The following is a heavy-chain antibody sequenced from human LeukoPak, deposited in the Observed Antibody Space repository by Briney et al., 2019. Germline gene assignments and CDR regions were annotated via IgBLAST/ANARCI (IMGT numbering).Heavy chain of an antibody. CDR3: AIGYYDILTGYYNFIDY. Sequence: GESLKISCKGSGYSFTSYWIGWVRQMPGEGLEWMGIIYPGDSDTRYSPSFQGQVTISADKSISTAYLQWSSLKASDTAMYYCAIGYYDILTGYYNFIDYWGQGTLVTVSS. CDR2: IYPGDSDT. CDR1: GYSFTSYW. J-gene: IGHJ4*02. D-gene: IGHD3-9*01. V-gene: IGHV5-51*01.